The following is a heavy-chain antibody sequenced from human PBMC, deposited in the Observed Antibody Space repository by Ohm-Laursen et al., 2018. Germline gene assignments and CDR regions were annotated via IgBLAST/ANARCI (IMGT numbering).Heavy chain of an antibody. Sequence: ASVKVSCKASGYTFTGYSMHWVRQAPGQGLECMGWIGAYNGNTEYAQNLQGRVTMTTDTSTSTAYMELRSLRSEDTAVYYCAREYCSSTSCYKWDVWGQGTTVTVSS. CDR3: AREYCSSTSCYKWDV. J-gene: IGHJ6*02. V-gene: IGHV1-18*04. CDR1: GYTFTGYS. CDR2: IGAYNGNT. D-gene: IGHD2-2*02.